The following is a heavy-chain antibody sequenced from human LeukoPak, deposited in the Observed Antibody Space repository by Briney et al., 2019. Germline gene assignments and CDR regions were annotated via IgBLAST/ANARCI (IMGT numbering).Heavy chain of an antibody. D-gene: IGHD3-22*01. CDR2: ISAYNGNT. CDR3: ARVTYYYDSSGRPKEYYFDY. Sequence: ASAKVSCKASGYTFTSYGISWVRQAPGQGLEWMGWISAYNGNTNYAQKLQGRVTMTTDTSTSTAYMELRSLRSDDTAVYYCARVTYYYDSSGRPKEYYFDYWGQGTLVAVSS. V-gene: IGHV1-18*01. J-gene: IGHJ4*02. CDR1: GYTFTSYG.